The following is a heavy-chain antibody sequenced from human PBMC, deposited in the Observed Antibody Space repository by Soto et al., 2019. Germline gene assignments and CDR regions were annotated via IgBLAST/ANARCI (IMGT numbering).Heavy chain of an antibody. Sequence: QPGGSLRLSCAASGFTFNNYAVTWVRQAPGRGLEWVSGISGGGDSTYYADSVKGRFTISRDNSKNMLYLQMNSLRAEDTAVYYCAKDRQWLASFDYWGQGALVTVSS. CDR3: AKDRQWLASFDY. V-gene: IGHV3-23*01. CDR1: GFTFNNYA. J-gene: IGHJ4*02. D-gene: IGHD6-19*01. CDR2: ISGGGDST.